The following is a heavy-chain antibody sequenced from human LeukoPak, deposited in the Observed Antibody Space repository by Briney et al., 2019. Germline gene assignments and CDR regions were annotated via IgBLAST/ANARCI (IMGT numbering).Heavy chain of an antibody. D-gene: IGHD6-13*01. CDR3: ARPLAAEFDD. J-gene: IGHJ4*02. CDR2: IYYSGST. Sequence: PSETLSLTCTVSGGSISSSSYYWGWIRQPPGKGLEWIGSIYYSGSTYYNPSLKSRVTISVDTSKNQFSLKLSSVTAADTAVYYCARPLAAEFDDWGQGTLVTVSS. CDR1: GGSISSSSYY. V-gene: IGHV4-39*01.